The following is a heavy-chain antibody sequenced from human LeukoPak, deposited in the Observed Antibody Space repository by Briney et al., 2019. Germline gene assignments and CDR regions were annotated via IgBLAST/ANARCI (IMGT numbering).Heavy chain of an antibody. D-gene: IGHD5-12*01. CDR2: IYYSGST. V-gene: IGHV4-59*01. Sequence: PSETLSLTCTVSGGSISSYYWSWIRQPPGKGLEWIGYIYYSGSTNYNPSLKRRVTISVDTSKNQFSLKLSSVTAADTAVYYCARLGYSAYLYYFDYWGQGTLVTVSS. J-gene: IGHJ4*02. CDR3: ARLGYSAYLYYFDY. CDR1: GGSISSYY.